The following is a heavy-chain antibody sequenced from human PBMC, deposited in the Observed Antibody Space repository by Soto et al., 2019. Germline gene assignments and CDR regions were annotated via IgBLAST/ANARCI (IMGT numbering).Heavy chain of an antibody. CDR1: GGTFSSYA. CDR2: IIPIFGTA. D-gene: IGHD2-15*01. Sequence: QVQLVQSGAEVKKPGSSVKVSCKASGGTFSSYAISWVRQAPGQGLEWMGGIIPIFGTANYAQKFQGRVTITADESTSTAYMELSSLRSEDTAVYYCARDRGVPYCSGGSCYGMFYWGQGTLVTVSS. J-gene: IGHJ4*02. V-gene: IGHV1-69*01. CDR3: ARDRGVPYCSGGSCYGMFY.